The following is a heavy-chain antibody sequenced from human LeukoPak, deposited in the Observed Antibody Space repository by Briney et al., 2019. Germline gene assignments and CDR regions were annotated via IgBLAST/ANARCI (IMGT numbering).Heavy chain of an antibody. CDR1: GLPLSSNG. J-gene: IGHJ4*02. CDR3: ARDRGNSRTGYYFDY. CDR2: IWYDGSKK. Sequence: GGSLRLSCVVSGLPLSSNGMHWVRLVPGKGLEWVALIWYDGSKKYYADSVKGRFTISRDTSKNTLYLQMDSLRAEDTAVYFCARDRGNSRTGYYFDYWGQGTLVTVSS. D-gene: IGHD2/OR15-2a*01. V-gene: IGHV3-33*01.